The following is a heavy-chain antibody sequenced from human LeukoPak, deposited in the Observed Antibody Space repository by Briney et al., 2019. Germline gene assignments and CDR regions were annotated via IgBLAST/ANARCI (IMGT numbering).Heavy chain of an antibody. CDR1: GFTFSSYS. CDR2: ISSSSSYI. D-gene: IGHD6-13*01. V-gene: IGHV3-21*01. CDR3: ARGPLAAAGDY. Sequence: GESLRLSCAASGFTFSSYSMNWVRQAPAKGLEWVSSISSSSSYIYYADSVKGRFTISRDNAKNSLYLQMNSLRAEDTAVYYCARGPLAAAGDYWGQGTLVTVSS. J-gene: IGHJ4*02.